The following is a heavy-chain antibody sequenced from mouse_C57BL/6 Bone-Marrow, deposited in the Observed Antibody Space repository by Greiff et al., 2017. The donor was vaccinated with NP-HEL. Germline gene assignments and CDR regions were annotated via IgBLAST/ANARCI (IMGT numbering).Heavy chain of an antibody. Sequence: QVQLQQSGAELVKPGASVKLSCKASGYTFTSYWMQWVKQRPGQGLEWIGEIDPSDSYPNYNQKFKGKATLTVDTSSSTAYMQLSSLTSEDSAVYDCARSGTDYWGQGTTLTVSS. CDR2: IDPSDSYP. V-gene: IGHV1-50*01. D-gene: IGHD4-1*01. J-gene: IGHJ2*01. CDR1: GYTFTSYW. CDR3: ARSGTDY.